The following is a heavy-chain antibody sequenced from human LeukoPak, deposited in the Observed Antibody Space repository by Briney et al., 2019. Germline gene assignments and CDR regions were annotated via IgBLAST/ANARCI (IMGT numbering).Heavy chain of an antibody. D-gene: IGHD5-24*01. Sequence: PSETLSLTCTVSGYSISSGYYWAWIGQPPGKGLEWIGSIYHSGSTYYNPSLKSRVTISVDTSKNQFSLKLSSVTAADTAVYYCAREVEMATIVWYFDLWGRGTLVTVSS. CDR1: GYSISSGYY. CDR3: AREVEMATIVWYFDL. CDR2: IYHSGST. V-gene: IGHV4-38-2*02. J-gene: IGHJ2*01.